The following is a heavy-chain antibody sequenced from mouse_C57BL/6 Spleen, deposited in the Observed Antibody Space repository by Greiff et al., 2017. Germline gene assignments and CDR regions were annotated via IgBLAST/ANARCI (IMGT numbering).Heavy chain of an antibody. V-gene: IGHV5-9*01. D-gene: IGHD2-1*01. J-gene: IGHJ1*03. Sequence: DVMLVESGGGLVKPGGSLKLSCAASGFTFSSYTMSWVRQTPEKRLEWVATISGGGGNTYYPDSVKGRFTISRDNAKNTLYLQMSSLRSEDTALYYCARRYGNYWYFDVWGTGTTVTVSS. CDR1: GFTFSSYT. CDR2: ISGGGGNT. CDR3: ARRYGNYWYFDV.